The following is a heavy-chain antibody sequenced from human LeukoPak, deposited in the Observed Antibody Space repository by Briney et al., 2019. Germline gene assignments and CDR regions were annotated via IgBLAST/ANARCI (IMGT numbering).Heavy chain of an antibody. CDR2: ISSSSSYI. CDR1: GFTFSSYS. V-gene: IGHV3-21*01. J-gene: IGHJ1*01. D-gene: IGHD3-22*01. CDR3: ARDPENYYDSSGYTFQH. Sequence: GGSLRLSCAASGFTFSSYSMNWVRQAPGKGLEWVSSISSSSSYIYYADSVKGRFTISRDNAKNSLYLQMNSLRDEDTAVYYCARDPENYYDSSGYTFQHWGQGTLVTVSS.